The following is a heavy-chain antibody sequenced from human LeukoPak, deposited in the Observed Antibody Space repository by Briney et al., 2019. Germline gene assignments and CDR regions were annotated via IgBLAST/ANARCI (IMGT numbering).Heavy chain of an antibody. Sequence: SETLSLTCAAYGGSFSGYYWSWIRQPPGKGLEWIGEINHSGSTNYNPSLKSRVTISVDTSKNQFSLKLSSVTAADTAVYYCARLSYYDSSGYYRGPNWFDPWGQGTLVTVSS. D-gene: IGHD3-22*01. CDR3: ARLSYYDSSGYYRGPNWFDP. CDR1: GGSFSGYY. J-gene: IGHJ5*02. V-gene: IGHV4-34*01. CDR2: INHSGST.